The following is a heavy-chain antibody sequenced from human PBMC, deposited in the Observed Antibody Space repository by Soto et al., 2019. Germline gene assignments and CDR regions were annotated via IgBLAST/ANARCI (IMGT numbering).Heavy chain of an antibody. CDR2: ISAYNGNT. V-gene: IGHV1-18*01. CDR3: ARESCSGGSCYPTDDASDI. CDR1: GYTFTSYG. D-gene: IGHD2-15*01. Sequence: QVQLVQSGAEVKKPGASVKVSCKASGYTFTSYGISWVRQAPGQGLEWMGWISAYNGNTNYAQKLQGRVTMTTDTSTSTAYMELRSLRSDDTAVYYCARESCSGGSCYPTDDASDIWGQGTMVTVSS. J-gene: IGHJ3*02.